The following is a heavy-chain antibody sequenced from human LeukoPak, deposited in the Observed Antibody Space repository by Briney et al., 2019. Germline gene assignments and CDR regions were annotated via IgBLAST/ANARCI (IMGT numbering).Heavy chain of an antibody. J-gene: IGHJ4*02. CDR2: VSNTGGAK. Sequence: GGSLRLSCAASGFTFSSYSMGWVRQAPGRGLEWVSFVSNTGGAKYYADSAKGRFTISRDNAHNSLYLQMNSLRDEDSALYYGARDNHDYGFDYWGQGTLVTVSS. CDR3: ARDNHDYGFDY. D-gene: IGHD4-17*01. CDR1: GFTFSSYS. V-gene: IGHV3-48*02.